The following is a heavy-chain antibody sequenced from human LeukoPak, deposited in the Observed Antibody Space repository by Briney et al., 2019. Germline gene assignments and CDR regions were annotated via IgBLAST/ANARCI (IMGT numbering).Heavy chain of an antibody. CDR3: ARDLYCSSTICYLFAY. D-gene: IGHD2-2*01. CDR2: INPNSGGT. Sequence: ASVTVSCKASGYTFTGYYMHWVRQAPGQGLEWMGWINPNSGGTNYAQKFQGRVTMTRDTSISTAYMELSRLRSDDTAVYYCARDLYCSSTICYLFAYWGQGTLVTVSS. CDR1: GYTFTGYY. J-gene: IGHJ4*02. V-gene: IGHV1-2*02.